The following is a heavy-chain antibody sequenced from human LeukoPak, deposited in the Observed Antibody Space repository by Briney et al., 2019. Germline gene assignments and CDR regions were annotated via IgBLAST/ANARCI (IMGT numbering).Heavy chain of an antibody. CDR3: ARGYYGSGSYRGPYYYYYMDV. D-gene: IGHD3-10*01. Sequence: KPSETLSLTCAVYGGSFSGYYWSWIRQPPGKGLEWIGEINHSGSTNYNPSLKSRVTISVDTSKNQFSLKLSSVTAADTAVYYCARGYYGSGSYRGPYYYYYMDVWGKGTTVTVSS. CDR2: INHSGST. J-gene: IGHJ6*03. V-gene: IGHV4-34*01. CDR1: GGSFSGYY.